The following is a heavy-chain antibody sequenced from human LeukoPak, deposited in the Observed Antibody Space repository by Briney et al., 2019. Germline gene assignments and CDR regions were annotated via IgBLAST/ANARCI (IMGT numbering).Heavy chain of an antibody. CDR3: AREQDYSDSSGYYPRFDY. J-gene: IGHJ4*02. CDR2: IIPIFGTA. Sequence: ASVKVSCKASGGTFSSYAISWVRQAPGQGLEWMGMIIPIFGTANYAQKFQGRVTITTDESTSTAYMELSSLRSEDTAVYYCAREQDYSDSSGYYPRFDYWGQGTLVTVSS. V-gene: IGHV1-69*05. D-gene: IGHD3-22*01. CDR1: GGTFSSYA.